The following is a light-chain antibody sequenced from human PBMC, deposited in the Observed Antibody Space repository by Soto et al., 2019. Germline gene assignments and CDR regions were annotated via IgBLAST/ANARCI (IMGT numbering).Light chain of an antibody. Sequence: EMVLTQSPGSLSLSPGERATLSCRASQSVDNTCFAWYQKKPGQAPRLLMYGVSKRATGIPDRFSGSGSGTDFTLTISILEPEDFAVYYCQQYMSSVTFGQGTRVEIK. J-gene: IGKJ1*01. V-gene: IGKV3-20*01. CDR1: QSVDNTC. CDR3: QQYMSSVT. CDR2: GVS.